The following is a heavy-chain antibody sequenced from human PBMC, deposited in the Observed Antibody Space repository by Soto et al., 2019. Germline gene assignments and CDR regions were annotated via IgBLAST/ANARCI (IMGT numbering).Heavy chain of an antibody. CDR1: GFTFSSYA. J-gene: IGHJ4*02. CDR2: ISGIGGST. CDR3: AKSLQGAYSSGYYYCLDY. Sequence: PGGSLRLSCAASGFTFSSYAMSWVRQAPGKGLEWVSAISGIGGSTYYADSVKGRFTISRDNSKNTLYLQMNSLRAEDTAVYYFAKSLQGAYSSGYYYCLDYWGQGTLVTVSS. V-gene: IGHV3-23*01. D-gene: IGHD3-22*01.